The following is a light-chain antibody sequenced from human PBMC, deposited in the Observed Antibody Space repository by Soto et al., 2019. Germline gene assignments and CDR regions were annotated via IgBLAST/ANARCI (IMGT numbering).Light chain of an antibody. CDR1: QSISSW. Sequence: DIQMTQSPSSLSASVRDRVTITCRASQSISSWLAWYQQKPGKAPKLLIYDASSLESGVPSRFSGSGSGTEFTLTIGSLQPDDFATYYCQQYNSYPWTCGQGTKVEIK. J-gene: IGKJ1*01. V-gene: IGKV1-5*01. CDR3: QQYNSYPWT. CDR2: DAS.